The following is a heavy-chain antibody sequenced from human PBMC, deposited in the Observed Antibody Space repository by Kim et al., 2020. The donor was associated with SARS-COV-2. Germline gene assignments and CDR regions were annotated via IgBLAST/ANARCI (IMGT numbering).Heavy chain of an antibody. D-gene: IGHD3-9*01. CDR2: INTNTGNP. CDR3: ARGPYFDWLLSDPRGFDY. V-gene: IGHV7-4-1*02. J-gene: IGHJ4*02. Sequence: ASVKVSCKASGYTFTSYAMNWVRQAPGQGLEWMGWINTNTGNPTYAQGFTGRFVFSLDTSVSTAYLQISSLKAEDTAVYYCARGPYFDWLLSDPRGFDYWGQGTLVTVSS. CDR1: GYTFTSYA.